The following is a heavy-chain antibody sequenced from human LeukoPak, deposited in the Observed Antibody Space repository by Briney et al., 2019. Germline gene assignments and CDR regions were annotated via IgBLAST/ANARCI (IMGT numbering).Heavy chain of an antibody. Sequence: PSQTLSLTCTVSGGSISSSSYYWGWIRQPPGKGLEWIGSIYYSGSTYYNPSLKSRVTISVDTSKNQSSLKLSSVTAADTAVYYCATSSVAGDGTIDYWGQGTLVTVSS. V-gene: IGHV4-39*01. J-gene: IGHJ4*02. CDR1: GGSISSSSYY. CDR3: ATSSVAGDGTIDY. D-gene: IGHD6-19*01. CDR2: IYYSGST.